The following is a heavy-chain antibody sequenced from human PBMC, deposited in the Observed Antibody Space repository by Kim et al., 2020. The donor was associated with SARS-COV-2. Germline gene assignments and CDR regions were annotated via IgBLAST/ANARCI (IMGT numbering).Heavy chain of an antibody. Sequence: SETLSLTCSVSGGSIRSGGKFWTWIRQHPAKGLEWIGYISYSGNSHYSPSLRSRVSISLQTSENQFSLELTSVTAADTAVYYCARGQPLDYGGQGILVTVSS. CDR2: ISYSGNS. CDR3: ARGQPLDY. J-gene: IGHJ4*02. CDR1: GGSIRSGGKF. D-gene: IGHD2-2*01. V-gene: IGHV4-31*03.